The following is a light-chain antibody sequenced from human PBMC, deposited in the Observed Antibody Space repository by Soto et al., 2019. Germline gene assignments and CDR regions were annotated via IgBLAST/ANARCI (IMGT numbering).Light chain of an antibody. V-gene: IGLV1-44*01. CDR3: AAWDGSLNVVV. CDR1: SSNIGTNT. Sequence: QAVVTQPPSASGTPGQRVTISCSGSSSNIGTNTVNWYQQFPRSAPKLLMYSSNQRPSGVPDRFSGSKSGTSASLAISGLQSEDEADYYCAAWDGSLNVVVFGGGTKLTVL. CDR2: SSN. J-gene: IGLJ2*01.